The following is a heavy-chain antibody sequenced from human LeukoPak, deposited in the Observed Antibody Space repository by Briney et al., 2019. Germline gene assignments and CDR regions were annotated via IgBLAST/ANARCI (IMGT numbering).Heavy chain of an antibody. CDR1: GFTFDDYV. Sequence: PGRSLRLSCAASGFTFDDYVMHWVRQAPGMGLEWVSGITWNSGFIGYADSVKGRFAISRDNAKNSLYLQMNSLRAEDTALYYCAKGGGSNDYGDYEGAYDYWGQGTLVTVSS. CDR3: AKGGGSNDYGDYEGAYDY. J-gene: IGHJ4*02. D-gene: IGHD4-17*01. CDR2: ITWNSGFI. V-gene: IGHV3-9*01.